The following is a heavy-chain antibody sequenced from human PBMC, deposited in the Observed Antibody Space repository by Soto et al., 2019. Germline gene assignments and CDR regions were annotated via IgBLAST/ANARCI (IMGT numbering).Heavy chain of an antibody. CDR2: IYYRGST. J-gene: IGHJ4*02. CDR1: GGSISNYY. D-gene: IGHD1-20*01. V-gene: IGHV4-59*01. Sequence: SETLSLTCIVSGGSISNYYWSWIRQPPGKGLEWIGYIYYRGSTNYNPSLKSRVTISVDTSKNQFSLKLSSVTAADTAVYYCARGGYNWNDVPDYWGQGTLVTVSS. CDR3: ARGGYNWNDVPDY.